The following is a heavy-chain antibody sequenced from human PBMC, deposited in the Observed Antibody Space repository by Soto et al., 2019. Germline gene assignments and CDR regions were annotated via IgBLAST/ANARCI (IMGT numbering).Heavy chain of an antibody. V-gene: IGHV1-58*02. J-gene: IGHJ6*02. CDR2: IVVGSGNT. CDR1: GYTFTSYA. Sequence: SVKVSCKASGYTFTSYAMHWVRQAPGQRLEWIGWIVVGSGNTNYAQKFQERVTITRDMSTSTAYMELSSLRSEDTAVYYCAADNPLVVVAATPDCYYKGMDVWGQGTTITVSS. CDR3: AADNPLVVVAATPDCYYKGMDV. D-gene: IGHD2-15*01.